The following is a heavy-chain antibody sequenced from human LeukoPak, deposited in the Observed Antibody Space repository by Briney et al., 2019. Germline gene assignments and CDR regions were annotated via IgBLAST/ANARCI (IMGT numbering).Heavy chain of an antibody. V-gene: IGHV4-34*01. CDR1: GGSFSGYY. CDR2: INHSGST. D-gene: IGHD5-18*01. CDR3: ARKIQLWYTYDY. Sequence: KPSETLSLTCAVYGGSFSGYYWSWIRQPPGKGLEWIGEINHSGSTNYNPSLKSRVTISVDTSKNQFSLKLSSVTAADTAVYYCARKIQLWYTYDYWGQGTLVTVSS. J-gene: IGHJ4*02.